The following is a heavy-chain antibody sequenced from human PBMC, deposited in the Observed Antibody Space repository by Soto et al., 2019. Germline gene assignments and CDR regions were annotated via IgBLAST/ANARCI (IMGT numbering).Heavy chain of an antibody. CDR2: ISYDGSNK. Sequence: GGSLRLSCAASGFTFSSYAMHWVRQAPGKGLEWVAVISYDGSNKYYADSVKGRFTISRDNSKNTLYLQMNSLRAEDTAVYYCARDTCSGGSCYSTYFDYWGEGTLVTVSS. V-gene: IGHV3-30-3*01. D-gene: IGHD2-15*01. CDR1: GFTFSSYA. CDR3: ARDTCSGGSCYSTYFDY. J-gene: IGHJ4*02.